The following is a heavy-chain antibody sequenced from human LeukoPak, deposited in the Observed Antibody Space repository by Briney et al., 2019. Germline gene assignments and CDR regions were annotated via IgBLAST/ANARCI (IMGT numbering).Heavy chain of an antibody. CDR3: AKDEYSVSCYICYYGMDV. D-gene: IGHD3-16*02. Sequence: GGSLRLSCAASGFTFSTYGMHWVRQTPGKGLEWLAVISYEGNNEDYADSVKGRFTISRDNSNNTVYLQMNGLRPDDTAVYYCAKDEYSVSCYICYYGMDVWGQGTTVTVSS. J-gene: IGHJ6*02. CDR1: GFTFSTYG. V-gene: IGHV3-30*18. CDR2: ISYEGNNE.